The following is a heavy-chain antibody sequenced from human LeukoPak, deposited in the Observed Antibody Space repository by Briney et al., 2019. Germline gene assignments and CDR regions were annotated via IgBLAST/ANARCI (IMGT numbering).Heavy chain of an antibody. Sequence: SETLSLTCAVSGGSISSGDNSWSWIRQPPGKGLEWIGYIYYSGSTYYNPSLKSRVTMSVDTSKNQFSLKLSSVTAADTAVYYCAREGKLTGYSGGLGFNYWGQGTLVTVSS. CDR2: IYYSGST. D-gene: IGHD6-19*01. CDR3: AREGKLTGYSGGLGFNY. CDR1: GGSISSGDNS. J-gene: IGHJ4*02. V-gene: IGHV4-30-2*05.